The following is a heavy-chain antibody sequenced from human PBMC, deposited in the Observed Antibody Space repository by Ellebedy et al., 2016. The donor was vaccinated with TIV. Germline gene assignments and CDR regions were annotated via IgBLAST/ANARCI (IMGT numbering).Heavy chain of an antibody. CDR1: GFTFNSYW. Sequence: GESLKISCAASGFTFNSYWMSWVRQAPGKGLEWVANINQDGSRIYYVDSVKCRFTISRDNAKNSVFLRMNTLRVEDTAVYHCARDGAYGDYSPGYYGMDVWGQGTTVTVSS. J-gene: IGHJ6*02. V-gene: IGHV3-7*03. CDR3: ARDGAYGDYSPGYYGMDV. D-gene: IGHD5-12*01. CDR2: INQDGSRI.